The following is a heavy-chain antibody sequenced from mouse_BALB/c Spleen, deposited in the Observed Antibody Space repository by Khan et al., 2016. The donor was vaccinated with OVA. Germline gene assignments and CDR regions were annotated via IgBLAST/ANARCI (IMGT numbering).Heavy chain of an antibody. D-gene: IGHD2-3*01. J-gene: IGHJ3*01. V-gene: IGHV1S137*01. CDR1: DYTFTDYP. CDR3: ARDDGYSRFAY. CDR2: VSTNYGTT. Sequence: QVRLQQSGPELVRPGVSVKISCKGPDYTFTDYPMHWVQQSHVKSLEWIGAVSTNYGTTNSNQKFKGKAIMTVDKSSSTAYMELARLTSEDSAIYYCARDDGYSRFAYWGQGTLVTVSA.